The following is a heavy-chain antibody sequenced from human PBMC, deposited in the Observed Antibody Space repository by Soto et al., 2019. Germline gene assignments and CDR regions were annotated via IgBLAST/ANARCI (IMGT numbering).Heavy chain of an antibody. V-gene: IGHV3-30-3*01. CDR2: ISYDGSNK. D-gene: IGHD3-3*01. J-gene: IGHJ6*02. CDR3: TRERGNLGSGYYGYYYYGMYV. Sequence: QVPLVESGGGVVQPGRSLRLSCAASGFTFSSYAMHWVRQAPGKGLAWVAVISYDGSNKYYADSVKGRFTISRDKSKNTLYLHMNSRRAEDTAVYYCTRERGNLGSGYYGYYYYGMYVWCQGTTVPVS. CDR1: GFTFSSYA.